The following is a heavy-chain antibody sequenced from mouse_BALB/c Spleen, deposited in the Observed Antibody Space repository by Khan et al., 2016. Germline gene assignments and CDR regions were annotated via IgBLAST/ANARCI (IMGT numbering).Heavy chain of an antibody. CDR2: INTSSGES. V-gene: IGHV9-3-1*01. J-gene: IGHJ1*01. Sequence: QFQLVQSGPELKRPGKTVKISCKASGYTFTNYGINWVKQAPGKGLKWMGWINTSSGESTYADDFKGRFAFSLETSANTAYLKINNLKNEDTATYFFARYRYYYGSSRYFDVWGAGTTVTVSS. CDR3: ARYRYYYGSSRYFDV. CDR1: GYTFTNYG. D-gene: IGHD1-1*01.